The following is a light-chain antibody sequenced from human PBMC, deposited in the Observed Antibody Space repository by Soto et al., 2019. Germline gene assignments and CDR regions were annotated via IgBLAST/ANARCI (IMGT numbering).Light chain of an antibody. Sequence: EIVLTQSPGTLSLSPGERATLSCRASQSISSSYFAWYQQKPGQAPRLLVYGVSSRATDVPDRFSGSGSGTDFTLTISRLEPEDFAVYYCQQYTDSRTFSQGTKVDIK. J-gene: IGKJ1*01. CDR3: QQYTDSRT. V-gene: IGKV3-20*01. CDR2: GVS. CDR1: QSISSSY.